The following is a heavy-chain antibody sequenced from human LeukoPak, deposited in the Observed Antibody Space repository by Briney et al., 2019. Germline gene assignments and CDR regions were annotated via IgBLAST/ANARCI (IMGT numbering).Heavy chain of an antibody. Sequence: GGSLRLSCAASGFTFSSYWMTWVRQAPGKGLEWVANIKPDGSVGYYVDSVRGRFLTSRDNTGNSLYLQMNSLRVEDTAVYYCTQNLVAAAGDHWGQGTLLIVSS. CDR3: TQNLVAAAGDH. J-gene: IGHJ4*02. CDR2: IKPDGSVG. CDR1: GFTFSSYW. D-gene: IGHD6-13*01. V-gene: IGHV3-7*01.